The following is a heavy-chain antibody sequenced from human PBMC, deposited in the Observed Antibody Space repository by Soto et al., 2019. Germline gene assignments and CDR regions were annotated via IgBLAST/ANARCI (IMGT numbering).Heavy chain of an antibody. CDR1: GFTFSSYS. J-gene: IGHJ6*02. CDR3: ATAAVGYCSSTGCYTEDYYYRMDV. Sequence: EVQLVESGGGLVKPGGSLRLSCAASGFTFSSYSMNWVRQAPGKGLEWVSSISSSSSYIYYADSVKGRFTISRDNAKKSQDLQMNSLRAEYTAVYYCATAAVGYCSSTGCYTEDYYYRMDVWGQGTTVTVSS. CDR2: ISSSSSYI. D-gene: IGHD2-2*02. V-gene: IGHV3-21*01.